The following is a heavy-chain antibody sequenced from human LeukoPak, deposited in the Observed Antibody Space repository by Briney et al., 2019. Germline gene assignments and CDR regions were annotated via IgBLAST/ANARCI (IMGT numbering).Heavy chain of an antibody. Sequence: VGSLRLSCAASGFSVSSFAMSWVRQAPGKGLEWVSALSRSGGSTYYADFVKGRFTISRDNSKNTLYLQMNSLRAEDTAIYYCAKGGDSTYDYFDYWGQGTLVTVSS. D-gene: IGHD4-11*01. CDR2: LSRSGGST. CDR1: GFSVSSFA. J-gene: IGHJ4*02. V-gene: IGHV3-23*01. CDR3: AKGGDSTYDYFDY.